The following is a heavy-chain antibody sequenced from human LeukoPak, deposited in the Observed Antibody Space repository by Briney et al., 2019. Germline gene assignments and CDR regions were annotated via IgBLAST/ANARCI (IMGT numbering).Heavy chain of an antibody. CDR2: IYPGDSDT. J-gene: IGHJ5*02. Sequence: GESLKISCKGSGYSFTSYWIAWVRQMPGKGLEWMGIIYPGDSDTRYSPSFQGQVTISADKSINTAYLQWSRYCSGGRCNNWFDPWGQGTLVTVSS. V-gene: IGHV5-51*01. D-gene: IGHD2-15*01. CDR3: DP. CDR1: GYSFTSYW.